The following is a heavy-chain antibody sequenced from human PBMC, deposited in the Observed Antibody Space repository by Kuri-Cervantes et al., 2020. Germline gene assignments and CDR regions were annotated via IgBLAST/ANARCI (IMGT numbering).Heavy chain of an antibody. CDR3: AKSDYYGSGRSFDY. CDR1: GFPFSSYA. J-gene: IGHJ4*02. CDR2: ISGSGGST. Sequence: GGSLRLSCAASGFPFSSYAMSWVRQAPGKGLEWVSAISGSGGSTYYADSVKGRFTISRDNSKTTLYLQMNSLRAEDTAVYYCAKSDYYGSGRSFDYWGQGTLVTVSS. D-gene: IGHD3-10*01. V-gene: IGHV3-23*01.